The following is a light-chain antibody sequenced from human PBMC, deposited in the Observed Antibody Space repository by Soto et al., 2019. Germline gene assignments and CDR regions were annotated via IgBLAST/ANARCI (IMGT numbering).Light chain of an antibody. CDR3: LHYDTFSGT. J-gene: IGKJ1*01. V-gene: IGKV1-5*01. CDR2: GAS. Sequence: DIQMTQSPSTLSVSLGDRSTITCRASEDIDTSLARFQQRPGKAPKVLIAGASGLMNGVPSTFSGSGSGTEFALTISSVQPDDFATYFCLHYDTFSGTFSQGTKV. CDR1: EDIDTS.